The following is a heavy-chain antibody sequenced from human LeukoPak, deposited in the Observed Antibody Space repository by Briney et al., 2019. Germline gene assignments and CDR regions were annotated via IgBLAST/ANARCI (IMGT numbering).Heavy chain of an antibody. Sequence: GGSLRLSCAASGFTFSSYAMSWVRQAPGKGLEWVSAISGSGGSTYYADSVKGQFTISRDNSKNTLYLQMNSLRAEDTAVYYCAKEGGYSYGYSMGYYFDYWGQGTLVTVSS. J-gene: IGHJ4*02. CDR2: ISGSGGST. V-gene: IGHV3-23*01. CDR3: AKEGGYSYGYSMGYYFDY. D-gene: IGHD5-18*01. CDR1: GFTFSSYA.